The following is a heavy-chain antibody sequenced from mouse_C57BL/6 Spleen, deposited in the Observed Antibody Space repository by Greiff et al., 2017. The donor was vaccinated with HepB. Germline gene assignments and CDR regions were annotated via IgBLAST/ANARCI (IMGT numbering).Heavy chain of an antibody. V-gene: IGHV1-64*01. CDR2: IHPNSGST. J-gene: IGHJ1*03. CDR1: GYTFTSYW. CDR3: AYYYGSSYRYFDV. Sequence: VQLQQSGAELVKPGASVKLSCKASGYTFTSYWMHWVKQRPGQGLEWIGMIHPNSGSTNYNEKFKSKATLTVDKSSSTAYMQLSSLTSEDSAVYYCAYYYGSSYRYFDVWGTGTTVTVSS. D-gene: IGHD1-1*01.